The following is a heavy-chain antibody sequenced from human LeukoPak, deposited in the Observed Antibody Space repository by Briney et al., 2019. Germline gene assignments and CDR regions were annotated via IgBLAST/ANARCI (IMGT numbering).Heavy chain of an antibody. D-gene: IGHD1-26*01. CDR1: GGSIGSGSYY. Sequence: SQTLSLTCTVSGGSIGSGSYYWSWIRQPAGKGLEWIGRIYTSGSTNYNPSLKSRVTISVDTSKNHFSLKLSSVTAADTAVYYCARERIVGALYYFDYWGQGTLVTVSS. V-gene: IGHV4-61*02. CDR3: ARERIVGALYYFDY. CDR2: IYTSGST. J-gene: IGHJ4*02.